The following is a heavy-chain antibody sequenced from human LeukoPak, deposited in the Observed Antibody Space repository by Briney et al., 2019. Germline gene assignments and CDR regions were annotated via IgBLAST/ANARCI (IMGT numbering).Heavy chain of an antibody. V-gene: IGHV3-11*05. CDR2: ISSCSSYT. J-gene: IGHJ4*02. D-gene: IGHD3-9*01. CDR1: GFTFSDYY. CDR3: ARAVTNYDILTGYYMDYFDY. Sequence: PGGSLRLFCAASGFTFSDYYVSWIRQAPGKGPELVSYISSCSSYTNYEDSVKGRFTISRDNAKNSLHLQMNSLRAEDTAVYYCARAVTNYDILTGYYMDYFDYWGQGTLVTVSS.